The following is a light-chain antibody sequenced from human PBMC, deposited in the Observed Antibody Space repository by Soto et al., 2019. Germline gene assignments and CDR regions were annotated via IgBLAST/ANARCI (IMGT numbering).Light chain of an antibody. CDR3: QQYNNWWT. CDR2: AAS. V-gene: IGKV3D-15*01. CDR1: ETVRSN. J-gene: IGKJ1*01. Sequence: RVMTQSPDTLSVSPGERATLSRRASETVRSNLAWYQQKPGQAPRLLIYAASTRATGIPARFIGNGSGTEFTLTISSLQSEDFAVYYCQQYNNWWTFGQGTKVEIK.